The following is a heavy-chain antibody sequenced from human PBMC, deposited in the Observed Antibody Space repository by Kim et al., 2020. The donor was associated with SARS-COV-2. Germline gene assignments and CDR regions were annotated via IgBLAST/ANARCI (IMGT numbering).Heavy chain of an antibody. CDR3: ARATEPSIVVGTSCPFDY. D-gene: IGHD2-2*01. CDR2: INPNSGGT. CDR1: GYTFTGYY. Sequence: ASVKVSCKASGYTFTGYYMHWVRQAPGQGLEWMGWINPNSGGTNYAQKFQGRVTMTRDTSISTAYMELSRLRSDDTAVYYCARATEPSIVVGTSCPFDYWGQGTLVTVSS. J-gene: IGHJ4*02. V-gene: IGHV1-2*02.